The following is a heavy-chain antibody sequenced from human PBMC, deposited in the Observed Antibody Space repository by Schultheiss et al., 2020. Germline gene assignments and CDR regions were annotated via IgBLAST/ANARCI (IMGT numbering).Heavy chain of an antibody. CDR1: GFTFSSYS. D-gene: IGHD2-2*02. J-gene: IGHJ3*02. CDR2: ISSSGSTI. V-gene: IGHV3-48*04. Sequence: GGSLRLSCAASGFTFSSYSMNWVRQAPGKGLEWVSYISSSGSTIYYADSVKGRFTISRDNAKTSLYLQMNFLRTEDTALYYCAKDTRNCTSTNCYTDAFDIWGQGTMVTVSS. CDR3: AKDTRNCTSTNCYTDAFDI.